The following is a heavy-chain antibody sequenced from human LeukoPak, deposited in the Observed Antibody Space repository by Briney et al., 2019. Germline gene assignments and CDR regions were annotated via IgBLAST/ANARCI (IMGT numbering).Heavy chain of an antibody. Sequence: GRSLRLSCAASGFTFSSYGMHWVRQAPGKGLEWVAVISYDGSNKYYADSVKGRFTISRDNSKNTLYLQMNSLRAEDTAVYYCARGMSGSYYYLDYWGQETLVTVSS. CDR2: ISYDGSNK. D-gene: IGHD1-26*01. CDR1: GFTFSSYG. J-gene: IGHJ4*02. V-gene: IGHV3-30*03. CDR3: ARGMSGSYYYLDY.